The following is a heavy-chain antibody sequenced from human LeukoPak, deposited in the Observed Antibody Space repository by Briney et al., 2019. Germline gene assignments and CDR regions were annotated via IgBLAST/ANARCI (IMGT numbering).Heavy chain of an antibody. CDR3: ASGYCSGGSCYYFDY. D-gene: IGHD2-15*01. CDR1: GFTVSNYR. CDR2: ISSSGSYI. V-gene: IGHV3-21*01. J-gene: IGHJ4*02. Sequence: PGGSLRLSCAASGFTVSNYRMNWVRQAPGKGLEWVSSISSSGSYIYYADSVKGRFTISRDNAKNSLYLQMNSLRAEDTAVYYCASGYCSGGSCYYFDYWGQGTLVTVSS.